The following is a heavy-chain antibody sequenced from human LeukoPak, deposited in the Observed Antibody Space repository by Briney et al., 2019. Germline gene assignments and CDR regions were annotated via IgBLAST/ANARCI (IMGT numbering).Heavy chain of an antibody. J-gene: IGHJ4*02. CDR1: GFTFSTHA. Sequence: GGSLRLSCGASGFTFSTHAMAWVRQALGKGLDWVSAISGDGDTAYYADSVKGRFTISRDNSKNTVYLQMNSLRAEDTAVYYCANQSPGWGQGTLVTVSS. V-gene: IGHV3-23*01. CDR2: ISGDGDTA. CDR3: ANQSPG.